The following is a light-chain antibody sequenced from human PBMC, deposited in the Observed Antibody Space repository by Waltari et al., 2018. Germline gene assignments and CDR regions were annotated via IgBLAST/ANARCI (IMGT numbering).Light chain of an antibody. CDR3: AAWDDSLNVVV. CDR1: SSNIGSNT. J-gene: IGLJ2*01. CDR2: SNN. V-gene: IGLV1-44*01. Sequence: SASGTPGQRVTISCSGSSSNIGSNTVNWYQQLPGTAPKLLIYSNNQRPSGVPDRFSGSKSGTSASLAISGLQSEDEADYYCAAWDDSLNVVVFGGGTKLTVL.